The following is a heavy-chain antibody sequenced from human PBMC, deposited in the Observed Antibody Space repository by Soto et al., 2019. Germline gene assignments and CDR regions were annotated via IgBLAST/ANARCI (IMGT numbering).Heavy chain of an antibody. CDR1: GFAFSSHP. CDR3: ARRAFGSSRSFDI. J-gene: IGHJ3*02. V-gene: IGHV3-23*01. D-gene: IGHD6-6*01. Sequence: VQLLESGGDLVHPGGSLRLSCAASGFAFSSHPMSWVRQAPERGLEWVSGISDSGGLTYNADSVKGRFTISRANSKNTLYLQMNILRAEDTALYCCARRAFGSSRSFDIWGQGTMVTVSS. CDR2: ISDSGGLT.